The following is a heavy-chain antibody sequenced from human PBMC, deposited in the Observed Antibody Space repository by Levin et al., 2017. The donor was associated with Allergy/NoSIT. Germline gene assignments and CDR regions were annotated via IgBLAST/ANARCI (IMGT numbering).Heavy chain of an antibody. V-gene: IGHV3-30*03. CDR1: GFTFSNAV. CDR2: ISHDGNGK. Sequence: GGSLRLSCTASGFTFSNAVIHWVRQAPGKGLDWVAAISHDGNGKYYADSVKGRFTISRDNSKNTLSLHMDSLGIEDTAVYYWAREGFSSGYCGTLNYWGQGALVTVSS. J-gene: IGHJ4*02. CDR3: AREGFSSGYCGTLNY. D-gene: IGHD6-19*01.